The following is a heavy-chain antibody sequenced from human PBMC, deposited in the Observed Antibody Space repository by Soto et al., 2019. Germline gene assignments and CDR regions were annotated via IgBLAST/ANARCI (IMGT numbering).Heavy chain of an antibody. D-gene: IGHD5-18*01. CDR1: GYSFTSYW. J-gene: IGHJ6*02. CDR3: ARDRLMATAGTARHYFGLDV. CDR2: IDPSDSYT. V-gene: IGHV5-10-1*01. Sequence: GESLKISCKGSGYSFTSYWISWVRQMPGKGLEWMGRIDPSDSYTNYSPSFQGHVTISADKSISTAYLQWSSLKASDTAVYYCARDRLMATAGTARHYFGLDVWGQGTTVTVSS.